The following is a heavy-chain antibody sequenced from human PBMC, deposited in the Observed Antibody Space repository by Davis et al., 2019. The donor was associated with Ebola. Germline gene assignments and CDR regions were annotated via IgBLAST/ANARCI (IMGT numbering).Heavy chain of an antibody. J-gene: IGHJ4*02. Sequence: GESLKISCAASGFSISNDAMSWVRQAPGKGLEWVAAISSDGRNKHYADSVRGRVVISRDTSKDTLYLPMSGLRAEDTAVYYCARGREDYLDYWGQGTLVTVSS. CDR3: ARGREDYLDY. D-gene: IGHD1-26*01. V-gene: IGHV3-30*09. CDR2: ISSDGRNK. CDR1: GFSISNDA.